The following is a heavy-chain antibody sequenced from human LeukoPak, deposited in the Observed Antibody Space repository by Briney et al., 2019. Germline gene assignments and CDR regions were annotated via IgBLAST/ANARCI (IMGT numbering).Heavy chain of an antibody. D-gene: IGHD6-13*01. Sequence: SETLSLTCTVSGGSISSYYWSWIRQPAGKGLEWIGRIYTSGSTNYNPSLKSRVTMSVDTSKNQFSLKLSSVTAADTAVYYCARDGLAEIAAAGTGHYYYYMDVWGKGTTVTVSS. CDR1: GGSISSYY. J-gene: IGHJ6*03. V-gene: IGHV4-4*07. CDR2: IYTSGST. CDR3: ARDGLAEIAAAGTGHYYYYMDV.